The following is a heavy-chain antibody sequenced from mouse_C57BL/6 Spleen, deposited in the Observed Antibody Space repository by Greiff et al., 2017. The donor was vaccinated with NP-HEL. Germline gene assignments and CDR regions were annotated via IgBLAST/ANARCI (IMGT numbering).Heavy chain of an antibody. Sequence: VQLQESGAELARPGASVKLSCKASGYTFTSYGISWVKQRTGQGLEWIGEIYPRSGNTYYNEKFKGKATLTADKSSSTAYMELRSLTSEDSAVYFCAREYGEGDAMDYWGQGTSVTVSS. CDR3: AREYGEGDAMDY. CDR2: IYPRSGNT. CDR1: GYTFTSYG. V-gene: IGHV1-81*01. J-gene: IGHJ4*01. D-gene: IGHD1-1*01.